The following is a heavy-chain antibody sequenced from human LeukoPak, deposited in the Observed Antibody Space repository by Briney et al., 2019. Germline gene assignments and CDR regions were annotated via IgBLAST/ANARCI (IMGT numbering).Heavy chain of an antibody. Sequence: ASVKVSCKASGYTFTSYDINWVRQATGQGLEWMGWMNPNSGNTGYAQKFQGRVTMTRNTSISTAYMELSSLRSEDTAVYYCARSPYYYYGMDVWGHGTTVTVSS. CDR1: GYTFTSYD. CDR2: MNPNSGNT. CDR3: ARSPYYYYGMDV. V-gene: IGHV1-8*01. J-gene: IGHJ6*02.